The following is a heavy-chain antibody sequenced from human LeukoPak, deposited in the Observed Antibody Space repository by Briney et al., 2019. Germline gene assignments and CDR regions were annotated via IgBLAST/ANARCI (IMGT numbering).Heavy chain of an antibody. CDR3: ARAPMSYDSSGFGGAFDI. CDR2: ISYDGTNK. D-gene: IGHD3-22*01. V-gene: IGHV3-30-3*01. Sequence: GGSLRLSCAASGFTFSNYAMHWVRQAPGKGLEWVAVISYDGTNKYYEDSVKGRFTISRDNSKNTMYLQMNSLRAEDTAMYYCARAPMSYDSSGFGGAFDIWGQGTMATVSS. CDR1: GFTFSNYA. J-gene: IGHJ3*02.